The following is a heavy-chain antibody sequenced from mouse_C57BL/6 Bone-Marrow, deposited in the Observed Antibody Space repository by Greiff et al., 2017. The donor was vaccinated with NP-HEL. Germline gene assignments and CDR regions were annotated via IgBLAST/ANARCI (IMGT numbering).Heavy chain of an antibody. D-gene: IGHD1-1*01. CDR1: GYTFTSYT. CDR2: INPSSGYT. J-gene: IGHJ4*01. Sequence: QVQLQQSGAELARPGASVKMSCKASGYTFTSYTMHWVKQRPGQGLEWIGYINPSSGYTKYNQKFKDKATLTADQSSSTAYMQLSSLTSEDSAVYYCARSPFMGDGYAMDYWGQGTSVTVSS. CDR3: ARSPFMGDGYAMDY. V-gene: IGHV1-4*01.